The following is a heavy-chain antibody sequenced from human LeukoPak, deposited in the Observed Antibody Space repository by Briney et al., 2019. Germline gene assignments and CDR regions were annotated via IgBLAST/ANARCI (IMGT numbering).Heavy chain of an antibody. Sequence: ASVKVSCKASGYTFTSYDINWVRQATGQGLEWMGWMSPNSGNTGYAQKFQGRVTMTRNTSISTAYMELSSLRSEDTAVYYCARFSSSWYTLDYWGQGTLVTVSS. CDR1: GYTFTSYD. V-gene: IGHV1-8*01. D-gene: IGHD6-13*01. CDR2: MSPNSGNT. CDR3: ARFSSSWYTLDY. J-gene: IGHJ4*02.